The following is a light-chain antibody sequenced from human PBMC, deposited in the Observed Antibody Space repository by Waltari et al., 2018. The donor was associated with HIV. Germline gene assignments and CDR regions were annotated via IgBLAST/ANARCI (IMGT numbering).Light chain of an antibody. CDR1: SPNIRSNT. CDR3: AAWDDSLNGWV. J-gene: IGLJ3*02. CDR2: SND. Sequence: QSVLTQPPSASGTPGQRVTISCSGSSPNIRSNTVSWYQQLPVTAPKLLIYSNDQRPSGVPDRFSGSKSGTSASLASSGLQSEDEADYYCAAWDDSLNGWVFGVGTKLTVL. V-gene: IGLV1-44*01.